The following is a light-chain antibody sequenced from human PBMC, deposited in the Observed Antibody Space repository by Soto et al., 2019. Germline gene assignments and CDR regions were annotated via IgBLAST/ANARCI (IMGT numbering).Light chain of an antibody. V-gene: IGKV3-20*01. CDR3: QQYGSSPQT. J-gene: IGKJ1*01. CDR1: QSVSSNY. CDR2: GAS. Sequence: EMFLTHSPGTRSFSPGERATLSGRASQSVSSNYLAWYQQKPGQAPRLLMYGASTRATGIPDSFSGSGSGTDFTLTITRLEPEDFAVYYCQQYGSSPQTFGQGTKVDIK.